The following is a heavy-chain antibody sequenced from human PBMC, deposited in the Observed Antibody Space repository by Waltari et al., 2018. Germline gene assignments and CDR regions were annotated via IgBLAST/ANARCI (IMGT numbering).Heavy chain of an antibody. CDR1: SESFSAYS. CDR2: INYSGNT. D-gene: IGHD3-3*01. CDR3: ARGRPSDDGRLLGFFD. J-gene: IGHJ4*02. V-gene: IGHV4-34*01. Sequence: QVQLQQWGVGLLKPSETLSLTCAVSSESFSAYSWNWIRQPPGKGLEWIGEINYSGNTNYNSALRGRVTILADASKIQVSLKLRAATAADTAMYYCARGRPSDDGRLLGFFDWGQGILVTVAS.